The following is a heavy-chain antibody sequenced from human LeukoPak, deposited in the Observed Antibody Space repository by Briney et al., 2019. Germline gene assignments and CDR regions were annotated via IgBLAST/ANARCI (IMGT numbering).Heavy chain of an antibody. Sequence: SETLSLTCTVSGGSIRSYYWTWIRQTPGKALEWIGYIYNSGSTNYNPSLKSRVTMSVDTSKNQFSLKLSSVTAADTAVYYCARDPTTVTTGDAFDIWGQGTMVTVSS. CDR3: ARDPTTVTTGDAFDI. V-gene: IGHV4-59*12. CDR1: GGSIRSYY. D-gene: IGHD4-17*01. J-gene: IGHJ3*02. CDR2: IYNSGST.